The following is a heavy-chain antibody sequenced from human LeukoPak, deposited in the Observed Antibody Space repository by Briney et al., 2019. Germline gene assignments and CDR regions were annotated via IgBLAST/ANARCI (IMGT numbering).Heavy chain of an antibody. CDR1: GYTFTGYY. Sequence: ASVKVSCKASGYTFTGYYMHWVRQATGQGLEWMGWMNPNSGNTGYAQKFQGRVTITRNTSISTAYMELSSLRSEDTAVYYCAREDSSSLDIWGQGTMVTVSS. J-gene: IGHJ3*02. D-gene: IGHD6-13*01. CDR2: MNPNSGNT. CDR3: AREDSSSLDI. V-gene: IGHV1-8*03.